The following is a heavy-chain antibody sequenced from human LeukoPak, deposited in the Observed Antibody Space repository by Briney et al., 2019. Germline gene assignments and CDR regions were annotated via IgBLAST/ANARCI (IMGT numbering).Heavy chain of an antibody. CDR1: GFTFSSYA. D-gene: IGHD3-22*01. J-gene: IGHJ4*02. V-gene: IGHV3-23*01. Sequence: GGSLRLSCAASGFTFSSYAMTWVRQAPGKGLEWVSTISGSGGSTYSADSVKGRFTISRDNSKNTLYLQINSLRAEDTAVYYCAKESFHYYDSSGYYYDYWGQGTLVTVSS. CDR2: ISGSGGST. CDR3: AKESFHYYDSSGYYYDY.